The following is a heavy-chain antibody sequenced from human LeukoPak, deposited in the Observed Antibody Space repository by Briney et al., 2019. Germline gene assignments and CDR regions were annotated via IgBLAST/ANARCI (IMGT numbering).Heavy chain of an antibody. Sequence: SETLSLTCSVSCDSISGPYWNWIRQSPGRGLEWIGYTHYTGENNYNPSLKSRLTMSVDTSNNQVYLRLSSVTAADTAVYYCGRNLGSGSDHWGQEPWSLSPQ. CDR1: CDSISGPY. D-gene: IGHD3-10*01. V-gene: IGHV4-59*11. CDR3: GRNLGSGSDH. CDR2: THYTGEN. J-gene: IGHJ4*01.